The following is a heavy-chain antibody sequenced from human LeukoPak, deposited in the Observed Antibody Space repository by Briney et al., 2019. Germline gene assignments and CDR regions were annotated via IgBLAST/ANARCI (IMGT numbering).Heavy chain of an antibody. CDR2: IYTSGSA. Sequence: SETLSLTCTVPGGSISSYYWSWIRQPARKGLEWIGRIYTSGSANYNPSLKSRVTMSVDTSKNQFSLKLSSVTAADTAVYYCARGYPHYYDSSGYYDYWGQGTLVTVSS. CDR3: ARGYPHYYDSSGYYDY. V-gene: IGHV4-4*07. CDR1: GGSISSYY. D-gene: IGHD3-22*01. J-gene: IGHJ4*02.